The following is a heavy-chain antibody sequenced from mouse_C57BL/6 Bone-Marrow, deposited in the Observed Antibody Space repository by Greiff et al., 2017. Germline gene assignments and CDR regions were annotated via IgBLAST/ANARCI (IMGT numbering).Heavy chain of an antibody. CDR1: GFTFSSYT. V-gene: IGHV5-9*01. CDR3: ARPLLLRDGYAMDY. CDR2: ISGGGGNT. J-gene: IGHJ4*01. D-gene: IGHD1-1*01. Sequence: EVMLVESGGGLVKPGGSLKLSCAASGFTFSSYTMSWVRQTPEKRLEWVATISGGGGNTYYPDSVKGRFTISRDNAKNTLYLQMSSLRSEDTALYYCARPLLLRDGYAMDYWGQGTSVTVSS.